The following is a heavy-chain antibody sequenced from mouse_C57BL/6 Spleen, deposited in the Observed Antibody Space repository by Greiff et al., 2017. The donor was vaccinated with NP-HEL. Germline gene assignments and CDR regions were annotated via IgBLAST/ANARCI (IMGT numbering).Heavy chain of an antibody. V-gene: IGHV1-72*01. CDR2: IDPNSGGT. CDR3: ARSYGSSYVHWYFDV. D-gene: IGHD1-1*01. J-gene: IGHJ1*03. CDR1: GYTFTSYW. Sequence: QVQLQQPGAELVKPGASVKLSCKASGYTFTSYWMHWVKQRPGRGLEWIGRIDPNSGGTKYNEKFKSKATLTVDKPSSTAYMQLSSLTSEDSAVYYCARSYGSSYVHWYFDVWGTGTTVTVSS.